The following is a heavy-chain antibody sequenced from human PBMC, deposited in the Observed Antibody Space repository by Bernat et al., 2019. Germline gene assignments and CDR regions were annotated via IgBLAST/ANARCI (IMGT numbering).Heavy chain of an antibody. J-gene: IGHJ4*02. Sequence: QVQLQESGPGLVKPSETLSLTCTVSGGSISSYYWSWIRQPPGKGLEWIGYIYYSGSTNYNPSLKSRVTISVDTSKNQFSLKLSSVTAADTAVYYCARGDTGVDYWGQGTLVTVSS. V-gene: IGHV4-59*01. CDR1: GGSISSYY. D-gene: IGHD2-8*02. CDR3: ARGDTGVDY. CDR2: IYYSGST.